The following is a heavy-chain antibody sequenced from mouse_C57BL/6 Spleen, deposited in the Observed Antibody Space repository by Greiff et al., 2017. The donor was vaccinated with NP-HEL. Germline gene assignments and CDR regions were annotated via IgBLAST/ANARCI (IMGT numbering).Heavy chain of an antibody. CDR3: ARAITTVVKD. D-gene: IGHD1-1*01. V-gene: IGHV1-69*01. J-gene: IGHJ3*01. CDR1: GYTFTSYW. Sequence: QVQLQQPGAELVMPGASVKLSCKASGYTFTSYWMHWVKQRPGQGLEWIGEIDPSDSYTNYNQKFKGKSTLTVDKSSSTAYMQLSSLTSEDSAVYYCARAITTVVKDWGQGTLVTVSA. CDR2: IDPSDSYT.